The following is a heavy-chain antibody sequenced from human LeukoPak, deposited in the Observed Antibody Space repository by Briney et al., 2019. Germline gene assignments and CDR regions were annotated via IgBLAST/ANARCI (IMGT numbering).Heavy chain of an antibody. D-gene: IGHD2-2*01. J-gene: IGHJ4*02. CDR2: INHSGST. CDR3: AIKDHYCSSTSCYDD. CDR1: GGSFSGYY. V-gene: IGHV4-34*01. Sequence: SETLSLTCAVYGGSFSGYYWTWIRQPPGKGLEWIGEINHSGSTNYNPSLKSRVTISVDTSKNQFSLKLSSVTAADTAVYYCAIKDHYCSSTSCYDDWGQGTLVTASS.